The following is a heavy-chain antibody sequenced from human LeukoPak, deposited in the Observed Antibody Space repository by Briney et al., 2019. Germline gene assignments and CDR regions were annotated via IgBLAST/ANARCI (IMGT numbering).Heavy chain of an antibody. CDR3: ARLDSSSPGDY. D-gene: IGHD6-6*01. Sequence: SDKVPCKASGYTFTSYCNSWVRQAPPQPLEWMGWISAYNGNTNYAQKLQGRVTMTTDTSTSTAYMELRSLRSDDTAVYYCARLDSSSPGDYWGQGTLVTVSS. CDR1: GYTFTSYC. CDR2: ISAYNGNT. V-gene: IGHV1-18*01. J-gene: IGHJ4*02.